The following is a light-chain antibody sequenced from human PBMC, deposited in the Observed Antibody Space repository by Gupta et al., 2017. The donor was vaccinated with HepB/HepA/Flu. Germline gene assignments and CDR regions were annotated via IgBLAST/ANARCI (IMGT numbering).Light chain of an antibody. CDR3: QQYDNLPMCS. CDR1: QDISNY. Sequence: DIQMTQSPSSLSASVGDRVTITCQASQDISNYLNWYQQKPGKAPKLLIYDASNLETGVPSRFSGSGSGTDXTFTISXLQPEDIATYYCQQYDNLPMCSFGXGTKLEIK. V-gene: IGKV1-33*01. CDR2: DAS. J-gene: IGKJ2*04.